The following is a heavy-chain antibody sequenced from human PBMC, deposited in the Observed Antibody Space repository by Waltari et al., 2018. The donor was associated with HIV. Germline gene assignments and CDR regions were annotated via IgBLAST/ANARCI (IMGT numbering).Heavy chain of an antibody. Sequence: EVQLVESGGGLVRPGGSLTLSWAAPVFTARTHHTGWVRQTPGKGLEYVSVMYSGGTTHYADSVNGRFTISRDSSKSALYLQMNTLRAEDTALYYCARVDRAGTTSGWDVFDIWGQGTMVTVSS. CDR2: MYSGGTT. D-gene: IGHD1-1*01. J-gene: IGHJ3*02. CDR1: VFTARTHH. V-gene: IGHV3-66*01. CDR3: ARVDRAGTTSGWDVFDI.